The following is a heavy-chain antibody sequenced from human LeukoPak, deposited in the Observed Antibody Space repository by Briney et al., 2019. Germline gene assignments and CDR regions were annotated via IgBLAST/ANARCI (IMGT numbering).Heavy chain of an antibody. J-gene: IGHJ3*02. CDR1: AVSISSYY. D-gene: IGHD2-21*01. Sequence: SETLSLTCIVSAVSISSYYWSWIRQPHGKGREWIGYIYYSGSTNYNPSLKSRVTISVDTSKNQFSLKLSSVTAADTAVYYCARVVNAFDIWGQGTMVTVSS. CDR2: IYYSGST. CDR3: ARVVNAFDI. V-gene: IGHV4-59*01.